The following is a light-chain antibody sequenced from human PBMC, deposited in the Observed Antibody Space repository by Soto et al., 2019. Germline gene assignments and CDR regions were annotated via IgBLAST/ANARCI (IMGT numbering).Light chain of an antibody. V-gene: IGKV4-1*01. CDR1: QSVLYSFNNKNY. Sequence: DIVMTQSPDSLAVSLGERATINCRSSQSVLYSFNNKNYLGWYQQKPGQAPKLLIYWASTRESGVPDRFSGSGSGTDLTLTISSLQAEDVAVYYCQHYYSDPPWTFGQGTKVEIK. CDR2: WAS. J-gene: IGKJ1*01. CDR3: QHYYSDPPWT.